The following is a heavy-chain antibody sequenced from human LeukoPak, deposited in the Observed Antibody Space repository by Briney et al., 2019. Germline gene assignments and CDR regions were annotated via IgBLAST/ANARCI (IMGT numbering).Heavy chain of an antibody. CDR3: ARADSSGKIFDY. CDR2: IKEDGSEK. CDR1: GFTFSRYW. D-gene: IGHD3-22*01. V-gene: IGHV3-7*01. J-gene: IGHJ4*02. Sequence: PGGSLRLSCAASGFTFSRYWMSWVRQAPGKGLEWVANIKEDGSEKYYVDSVKGRFTISRDNAKNSLYLQMNSPRAEDTAVYYCARADSSGKIFDYWGQGTLVHVSS.